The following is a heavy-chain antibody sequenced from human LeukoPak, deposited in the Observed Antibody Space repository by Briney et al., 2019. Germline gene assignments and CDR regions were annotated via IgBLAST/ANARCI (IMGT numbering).Heavy chain of an antibody. J-gene: IGHJ5*02. D-gene: IGHD4-17*01. Sequence: GGSLRLSRAASGFTFSSFAMTWVRQAPGKGLEWVSSITGSHGRTYTTDSVKGRFTISRDNSQNTLYLQMNSLRAEDTAVYYCTKDPNGDYIGAFDPWGQGTLVTVSS. V-gene: IGHV3-23*01. CDR2: ITGSHGRT. CDR1: GFTFSSFA. CDR3: TKDPNGDYIGAFDP.